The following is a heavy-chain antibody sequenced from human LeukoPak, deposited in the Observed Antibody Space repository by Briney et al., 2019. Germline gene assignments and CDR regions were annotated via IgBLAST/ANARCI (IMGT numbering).Heavy chain of an antibody. CDR3: ARALGAGTLVY. CDR1: GGSISSHY. D-gene: IGHD6-13*01. J-gene: IGHJ4*02. CDR2: IYYSGST. V-gene: IGHV4-59*11. Sequence: PSETLSLTCTVSGGSISSHYWSWIRQPPGKGLEWIGYIYYSGSTNYNPSLKSRVTISVDTSKNQFSLKLSSVIAADTAVYYCARALGAGTLVYWGQGTLVTVSS.